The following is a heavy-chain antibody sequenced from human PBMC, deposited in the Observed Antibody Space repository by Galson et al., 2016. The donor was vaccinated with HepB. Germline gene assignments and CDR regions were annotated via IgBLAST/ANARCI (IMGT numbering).Heavy chain of an antibody. Sequence: SVKVSCKASGDIFGSYAFSWVRQAPGQGLEWMGGITPVSGTTNYAQKFQGRVTITADESTSTVYMELSSLRFEDTAVYYCARRKFSSSWFDYWGQGTLVTVSS. CDR3: ARRKFSSSWFDY. CDR2: ITPVSGTT. CDR1: GDIFGSYA. V-gene: IGHV1-69*13. D-gene: IGHD6-13*01. J-gene: IGHJ4*02.